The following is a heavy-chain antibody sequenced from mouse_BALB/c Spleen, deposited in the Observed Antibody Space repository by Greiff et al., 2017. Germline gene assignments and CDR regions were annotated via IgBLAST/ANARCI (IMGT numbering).Heavy chain of an antibody. CDR1: GFTFSDYG. J-gene: IGHJ2*01. CDR2: ISNLAYSI. Sequence: EVKLVESGGGLVQPGGSRKLSCAASGFTFSDYGMAWVRQAPGKGPEWVAFISNLAYSIYYADTVTGRFTISRENAKNTLYLEMSSLRSEDTAMYYCAREGGNYGNPYYFDYWGQGTTLTVSS. V-gene: IGHV5-15*02. CDR3: AREGGNYGNPYYFDY. D-gene: IGHD2-1*01.